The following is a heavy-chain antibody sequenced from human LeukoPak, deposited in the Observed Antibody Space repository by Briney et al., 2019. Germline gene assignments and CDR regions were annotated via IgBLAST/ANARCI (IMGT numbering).Heavy chain of an antibody. CDR1: GGSISSPTYY. D-gene: IGHD3-22*01. Sequence: PSEILSLTCTVSGGSISSPTYYWAWIRQPPGKGLEWIGTIHYSGSTFYNPSLKSRVTISVDTSKNQFSLKLSSVTAADTAVYYCARLGGYYDPPGYWGQGTLVTVSS. CDR3: ARLGGYYDPPGY. V-gene: IGHV4-39*01. CDR2: IHYSGST. J-gene: IGHJ4*02.